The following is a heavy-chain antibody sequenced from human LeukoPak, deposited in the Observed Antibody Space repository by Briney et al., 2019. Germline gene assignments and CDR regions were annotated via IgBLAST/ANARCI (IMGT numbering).Heavy chain of an antibody. V-gene: IGHV3-23*01. Sequence: GGSLRLSCAASGFTFSSYDMTWVRQAPGKGLEWVSSISVGSISTYYADSMKGRFTISRDNSKNTLYLQMNSLRAEDTATYYCAKGSYRYYYDYWGQGTLVTVSS. D-gene: IGHD2-2*02. CDR2: ISVGSIST. J-gene: IGHJ4*02. CDR1: GFTFSSYD. CDR3: AKGSYRYYYDY.